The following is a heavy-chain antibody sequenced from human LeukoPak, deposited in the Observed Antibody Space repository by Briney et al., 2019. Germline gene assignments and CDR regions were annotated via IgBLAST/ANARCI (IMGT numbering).Heavy chain of an antibody. J-gene: IGHJ4*02. CDR1: GGSINSGDYY. CDR2: VYTSGNT. Sequence: PSQTLSLTCTVSGGSINSGDYYWSWIRQPAGKGLEWIGRVYTSGNTLYNPSLKSRVAISIDRSKNQFSLKLTSVTAADTALYHCARGGTIFTFFDYWGQGIVVIVSS. D-gene: IGHD5-24*01. V-gene: IGHV4-61*02. CDR3: ARGGTIFTFFDY.